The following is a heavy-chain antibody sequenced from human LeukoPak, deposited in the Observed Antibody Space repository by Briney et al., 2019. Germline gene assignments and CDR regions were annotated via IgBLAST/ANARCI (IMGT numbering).Heavy chain of an antibody. D-gene: IGHD3-9*01. Sequence: GSSVTVSCKASGGTFSSYAISWVRQAPGQGLEWMGGIIPIFGTANYAQTFQGRVTITTDESTSTAYMELSSLRSEDTAVYYCARGGGGPYDILTGQLDYWGQGTLVTVSS. CDR3: ARGGGGPYDILTGQLDY. J-gene: IGHJ4*02. V-gene: IGHV1-69*05. CDR1: GGTFSSYA. CDR2: IIPIFGTA.